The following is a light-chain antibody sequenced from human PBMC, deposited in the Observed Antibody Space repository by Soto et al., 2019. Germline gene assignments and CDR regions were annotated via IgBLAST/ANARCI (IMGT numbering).Light chain of an antibody. Sequence: EIVLTQSPATLSFSPVERATLSFRASQSVGSYLAWYQQKPGQAPRLLISDTSSRATGIPDRFSGSGSGTDFTLTISRLQPEDFAVYYCQQYRSSPLTFGGGTKVDIK. CDR3: QQYRSSPLT. CDR2: DTS. J-gene: IGKJ4*01. CDR1: QSVGSY. V-gene: IGKV3-20*01.